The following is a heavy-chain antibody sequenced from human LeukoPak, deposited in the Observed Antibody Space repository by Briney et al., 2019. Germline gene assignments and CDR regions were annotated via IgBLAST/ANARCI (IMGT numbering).Heavy chain of an antibody. CDR2: ARNRRNGYST. J-gene: IGHJ4*02. CDR1: GFTFSDHY. Sequence: PGGSLRLSCAASGFTFSDHYIDWVRQAPGKGLEWVGRARNRRNGYSTQCAVSVKGRFTFSRDDSENTVYLQMNSLKTEDTAVYFCARIMRVDYGTYYFDYWGPGTLVTVSS. CDR3: ARIMRVDYGTYYFDY. V-gene: IGHV3-72*01. D-gene: IGHD4/OR15-4a*01.